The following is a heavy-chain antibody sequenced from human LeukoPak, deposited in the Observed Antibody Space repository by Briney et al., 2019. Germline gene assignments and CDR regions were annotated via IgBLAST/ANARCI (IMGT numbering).Heavy chain of an antibody. CDR2: INHSGST. Sequence: GSLRLSCAASGFTFSKAWMSWIRQPPGKGLEWIGEINHSGSTNYNPSLKSRVTISVDTSKNQFSLKLSSVTAADTAVYYCARNLNAFDPWGQGTLVTVSS. CDR1: GFTFSKAW. V-gene: IGHV4-34*01. J-gene: IGHJ5*02. CDR3: ARNLNAFDP.